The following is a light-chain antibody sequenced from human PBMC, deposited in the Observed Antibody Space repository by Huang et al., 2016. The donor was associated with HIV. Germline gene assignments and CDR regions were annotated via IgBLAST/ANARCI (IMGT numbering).Light chain of an antibody. Sequence: EIVLTQSPGTLSLSPGERVTLSCRASQSVANNYLAWYQQKPGQAPRLLIYGASNRATGIPDRCSGSGYGTDFSLTISRVEPEDYAVYYCQQYGDLPRTFGQGTKVEI. J-gene: IGKJ1*01. CDR3: QQYGDLPRT. V-gene: IGKV3-20*01. CDR2: GAS. CDR1: QSVANNY.